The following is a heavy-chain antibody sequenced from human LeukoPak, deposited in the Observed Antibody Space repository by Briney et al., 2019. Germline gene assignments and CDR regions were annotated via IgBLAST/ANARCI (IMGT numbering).Heavy chain of an antibody. Sequence: GGSLRLSCTASGFTFSSYWMSWVRQAPGKGLEWVANTDQVEGERYYVDSMKGRFIISRDNAKNSLFLQMSSLYYCARDGVRGSYDHSHFDYWGQGILVTVAS. D-gene: IGHD5-24*01. CDR1: GFTFSSYW. V-gene: IGHV3-7*01. CDR2: TDQVEGER. CDR3: SYDHSHFDY. J-gene: IGHJ4*02.